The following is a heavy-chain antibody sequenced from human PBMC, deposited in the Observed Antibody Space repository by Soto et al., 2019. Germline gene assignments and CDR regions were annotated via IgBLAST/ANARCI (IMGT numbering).Heavy chain of an antibody. J-gene: IGHJ4*02. V-gene: IGHV4-34*01. Sequence: SETLSLTCAVYGGSFSGYYWSWIRQPPGKGLEWIGEINHSGSTNYNPSLKSRVTISVDTSKNQFSLKLSSVTAADTAVYYCARAHGDKSLGYWGQGTLVTVSS. CDR3: ARAHGDKSLGY. CDR1: GGSFSGYY. CDR2: INHSGST.